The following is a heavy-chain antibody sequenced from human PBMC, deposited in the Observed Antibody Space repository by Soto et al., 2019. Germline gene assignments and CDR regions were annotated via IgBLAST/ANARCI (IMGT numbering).Heavy chain of an antibody. CDR2: ISYDGSNK. CDR1: GFTFSSYG. Sequence: GGSLRLSCAASGFTFSSYGMHWVRQAPGKGLEWVAVISYDGSNKYYADSVKGRFTISRDNSKNTLYLQMNSLRAEDTAVYYCAKEDYDILTGPPPYFDYWG. J-gene: IGHJ4*01. D-gene: IGHD3-9*01. V-gene: IGHV3-30*18. CDR3: AKEDYDILTGPPPYFDY.